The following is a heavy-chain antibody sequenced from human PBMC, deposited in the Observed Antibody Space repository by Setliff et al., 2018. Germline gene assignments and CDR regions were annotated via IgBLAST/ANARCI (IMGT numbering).Heavy chain of an antibody. D-gene: IGHD2-21*01. V-gene: IGHV4-38-2*01. Sequence: PSETLSLTCAVSGYSISSGYYWGWIRQPPGKGLEWIGSIYHSGSTYYNPSLKSRVTISVDTPKNQFSLKLSSVTAADTAVYYCARVALVVVIRNAFDIWGQGTMVTVSS. CDR1: GYSISSGYY. CDR3: ARVALVVVIRNAFDI. CDR2: IYHSGST. J-gene: IGHJ3*02.